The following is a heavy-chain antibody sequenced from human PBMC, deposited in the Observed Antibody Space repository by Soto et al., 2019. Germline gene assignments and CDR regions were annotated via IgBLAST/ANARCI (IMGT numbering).Heavy chain of an antibody. CDR3: AKDAVYGDGLWRVAD. Sequence: DVPLLESGGGLVQPGGSLRLSCAASGFTFSKYAMIWVRQAPGQGQEWVSGITGSGGTLEYAASVKGRFTISRDNSKNMVYLQMNSLRAEDAAMYYCAKDAVYGDGLWRVADRGQGNLVTVS. D-gene: IGHD2-21*02. V-gene: IGHV3-23*01. CDR2: ITGSGGTL. CDR1: GFTFSKYA. J-gene: IGHJ4*02.